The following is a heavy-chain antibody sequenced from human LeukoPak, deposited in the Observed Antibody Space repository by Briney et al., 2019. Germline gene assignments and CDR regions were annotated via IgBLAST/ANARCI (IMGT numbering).Heavy chain of an antibody. Sequence: GVSLRLSCAASGFTFSSFSMNWVRQAPGKGLEWVSAISGSGGSTYYADSVKGRFTISRDNSKNTLYLQMNSLRAEDTAVYYCAKISRRDGYNYVYYYGMDVWGQGTTVTVSS. D-gene: IGHD5-24*01. V-gene: IGHV3-23*01. J-gene: IGHJ6*02. CDR1: GFTFSSFS. CDR2: ISGSGGST. CDR3: AKISRRDGYNYVYYYGMDV.